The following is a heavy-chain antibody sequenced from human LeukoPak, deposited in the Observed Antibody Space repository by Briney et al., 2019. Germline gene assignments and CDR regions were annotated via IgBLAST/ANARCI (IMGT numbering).Heavy chain of an antibody. D-gene: IGHD6-6*01. CDR1: GGSISTYY. V-gene: IGHV4-4*07. Sequence: SETLSLTCTVSGGSISTYYWSWLRQPAGKGLEWIGRIHTSGNTDYNPSLKSRVTISVDTSKNQFSLKLSSVTAADTAVYYCAREGSMTARPFVSIDYWGQGTLVTISS. J-gene: IGHJ4*02. CDR2: IHTSGNT. CDR3: AREGSMTARPFVSIDY.